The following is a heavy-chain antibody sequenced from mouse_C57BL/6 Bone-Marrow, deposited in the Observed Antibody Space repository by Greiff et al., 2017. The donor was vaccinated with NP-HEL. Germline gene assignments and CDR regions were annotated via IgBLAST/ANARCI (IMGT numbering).Heavy chain of an antibody. D-gene: IGHD2-1*01. Sequence: QVQLQQPGAELVKPGASVKLSCKASGYTFTSYWMQWVKQRPGQGLEWIGEIDPSDSYTNYNQKFKGKATLTVDTSSSTAYMQLSSLTSEVSAVYYCARVEGNDWYFDVWGTGTTVTVSS. V-gene: IGHV1-50*01. J-gene: IGHJ1*03. CDR3: ARVEGNDWYFDV. CDR1: GYTFTSYW. CDR2: IDPSDSYT.